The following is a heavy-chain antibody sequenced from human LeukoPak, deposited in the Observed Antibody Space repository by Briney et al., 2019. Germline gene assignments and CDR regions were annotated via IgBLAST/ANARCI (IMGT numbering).Heavy chain of an antibody. CDR3: ASLWFGEFYYFDY. CDR2: IYYSGST. CDR1: GGSISSGDYY. Sequence: PSETLSLTRTVSGGSISSGDYYWSWIRQPPGKGLEWIGYIYYSGSTYYNPSLKSRVTISVDTSKNQFSLKLSSVTAADTAVYYCASLWFGEFYYFDYWGQGTLVTVSS. D-gene: IGHD3-10*01. V-gene: IGHV4-30-4*08. J-gene: IGHJ4*02.